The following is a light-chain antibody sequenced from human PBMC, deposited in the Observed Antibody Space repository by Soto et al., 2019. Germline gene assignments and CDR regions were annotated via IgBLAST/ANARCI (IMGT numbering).Light chain of an antibody. J-gene: IGLJ2*01. CDR3: SSYSSSSALDVI. CDR1: NRDVGGYNY. V-gene: IGLV2-14*01. CDR2: EVT. Sequence: QSALAQPASVSGSPGQSITISCAGTNRDVGGYNYVSWYQQYPGKAPKLIIYEVTYRPSGVSNRFSGSKSGNTASLTISGLQAEDEADYYCSSYSSSSALDVIFGGGTKQTVL.